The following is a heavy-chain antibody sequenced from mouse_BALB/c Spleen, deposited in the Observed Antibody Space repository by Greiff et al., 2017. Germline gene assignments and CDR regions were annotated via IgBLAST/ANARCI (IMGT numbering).Heavy chain of an antibody. CDR1: GFTFSSYT. CDR2: ISNGGGST. CDR3: ARHSPRNYFDY. V-gene: IGHV5-12-2*01. D-gene: IGHD3-1*01. Sequence: DVHLVASGGGLVQPGGSLKLSCAASGFTFSSYTMSWVRQTPEKRLEWVAYISNGGGSTYYPDTVKGRFTISRDNAKNTLYLQMSSLKSEDTAMYYCARHSPRNYFDYWGQGTTLTVSS. J-gene: IGHJ2*01.